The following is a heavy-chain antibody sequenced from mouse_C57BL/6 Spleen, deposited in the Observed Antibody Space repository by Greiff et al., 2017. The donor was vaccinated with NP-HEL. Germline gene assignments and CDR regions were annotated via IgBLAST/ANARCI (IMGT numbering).Heavy chain of an antibody. CDR3: ARYSNYFDY. V-gene: IGHV7-3*01. Sequence: DVMLVESGGGLVQPGGSLSLSCAASRFTFTDYYMSWVRQPPGKALEWLGFIRNKANGYTTEYSASVKGRFTISRDNTQSILYLQMNALRAEDSATYYCARYSNYFDYWGQGTTLTVSS. CDR1: RFTFTDYY. CDR2: IRNKANGYTT. J-gene: IGHJ2*01.